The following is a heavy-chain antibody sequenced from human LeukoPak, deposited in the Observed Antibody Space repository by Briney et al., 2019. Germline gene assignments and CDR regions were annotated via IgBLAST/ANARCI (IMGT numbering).Heavy chain of an antibody. Sequence: GGSLRLSCAASGFTFSHYGMTWVRQAPGKGLEWVSAISGSGGSTYYADSVKGRFTISRDTSKNTLYLQMNSLRAEDTAVYYCARDGLTAEYFQHWGQGTLVTVSS. CDR2: ISGSGGST. J-gene: IGHJ1*01. CDR1: GFTFSHYG. D-gene: IGHD1-20*01. CDR3: ARDGLTAEYFQH. V-gene: IGHV3-23*01.